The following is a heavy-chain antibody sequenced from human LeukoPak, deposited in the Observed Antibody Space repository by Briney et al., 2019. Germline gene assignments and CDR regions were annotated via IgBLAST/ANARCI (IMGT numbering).Heavy chain of an antibody. J-gene: IGHJ4*02. V-gene: IGHV4-59*01. CDR3: ARYSSGYGVDY. Sequence: SETLSLTCIASGGSISSYYWSWIRQPPGKGLEWIGYIYYSGSTNYNPSLKSRVTISVDTSKNQFSLKLSSVTAADTAVYYCARYSSGYGVDYWGQGTLVTVSS. CDR1: GGSISSYY. CDR2: IYYSGST. D-gene: IGHD6-19*01.